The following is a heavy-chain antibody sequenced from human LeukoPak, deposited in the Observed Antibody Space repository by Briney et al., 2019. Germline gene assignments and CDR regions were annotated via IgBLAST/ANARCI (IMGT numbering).Heavy chain of an antibody. Sequence: SETLSLTCTVSGGSISSSSYYWGWIRQPPGKGLEWIGSIYYSGSTYYNPSLKSRVTISVDTSKNQFSLKLSSVTAADTAVYYCAGDYDSSGYSPLGYWGQGTLVTVSS. CDR1: GGSISSSSYY. D-gene: IGHD3-22*01. V-gene: IGHV4-39*07. CDR3: AGDYDSSGYSPLGY. CDR2: IYYSGST. J-gene: IGHJ4*02.